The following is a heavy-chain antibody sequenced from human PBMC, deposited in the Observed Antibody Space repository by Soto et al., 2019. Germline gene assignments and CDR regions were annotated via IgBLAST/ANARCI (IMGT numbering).Heavy chain of an antibody. CDR2: IYWDDEK. CDR3: AHVILRWFDWVLHN. Sequence: QITLKESGPTLVKPTETLTLTCTFSGFSLNSSGVGVGWIRQPPGEALEWLALIYWDDEKRYNPVLNSRLTITKDTSKNQVALTMTNMDPADTATYSCAHVILRWFDWVLHNWGQGTLVTGSS. D-gene: IGHD3-9*01. CDR1: GFSLNSSGVG. V-gene: IGHV2-5*02. J-gene: IGHJ4*02.